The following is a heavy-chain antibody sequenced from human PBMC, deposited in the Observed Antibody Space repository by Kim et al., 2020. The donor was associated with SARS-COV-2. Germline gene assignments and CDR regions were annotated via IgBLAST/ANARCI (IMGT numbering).Heavy chain of an antibody. Sequence: SETLSLTCTVSSGSINNYYWGWVRQPRGKGLEWIGHIYYSGTTNYNPSLQSRVTISVDMPKNQFSLRLASVTAADSAVYDCARRYFGDYGYFDYWGQGT. V-gene: IGHV4-59*01. D-gene: IGHD4-17*01. J-gene: IGHJ4*02. CDR3: ARRYFGDYGYFDY. CDR1: SGSINNYY. CDR2: IYYSGTT.